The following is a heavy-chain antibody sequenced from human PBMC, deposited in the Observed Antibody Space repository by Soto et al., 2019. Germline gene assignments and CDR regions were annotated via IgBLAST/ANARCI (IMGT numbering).Heavy chain of an antibody. CDR3: AREHSNYLGWFDP. D-gene: IGHD4-4*01. V-gene: IGHV3-48*01. CDR1: GFTFSSYS. Sequence: GGSLRLSCAASGFTFSSYSMNWVRQAPGKGLEWVSYISSSSSTIYYADSVKGRFTISRDNAKNSLYLLMNSLRAEDTAVYYCAREHSNYLGWFDPWGQGTLVTAPQ. J-gene: IGHJ5*02. CDR2: ISSSSSTI.